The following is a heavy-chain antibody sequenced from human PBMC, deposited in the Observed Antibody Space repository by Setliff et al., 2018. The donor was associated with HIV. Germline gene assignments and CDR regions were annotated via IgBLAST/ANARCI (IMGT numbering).Heavy chain of an antibody. D-gene: IGHD6-19*01. V-gene: IGHV1-2*02. Sequence: ASVKVSCKSSGYTFSDHYIHWVRQAPGQGLQWMGWINPRSGVTKYAQKFQGRFIMTTDTTINTLYMELERLTSDDTAVYYCARAPGIEVTGRYFQHWGQGTLVTVSS. CDR2: INPRSGVT. CDR1: GYTFSDHY. J-gene: IGHJ1*01. CDR3: ARAPGIEVTGRYFQH.